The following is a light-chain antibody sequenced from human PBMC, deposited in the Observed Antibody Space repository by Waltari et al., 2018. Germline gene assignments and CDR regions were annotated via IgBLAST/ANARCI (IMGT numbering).Light chain of an antibody. CDR1: KLGDKY. CDR3: QTWDSSSYV. CDR2: EDT. Sequence: SYELTQPPSVSVSPGQAVSITCSGKKLGDKYVNWYQQNAGQSPVLVIYEDTKRPSGIPGRLSASNSGNTATLTISETQAMDEADYYCQTWDSSSYVFGTGTTVTVL. J-gene: IGLJ1*01. V-gene: IGLV3-1*01.